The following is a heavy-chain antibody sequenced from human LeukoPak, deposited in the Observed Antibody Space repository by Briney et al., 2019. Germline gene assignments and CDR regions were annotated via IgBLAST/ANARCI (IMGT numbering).Heavy chain of an antibody. Sequence: ASVKVSCKASGYTFTSYGISWVQQAPGQGLEWMGWISAYNGNTNYAQKLQGRVTMTTDTSTSTAYMELRSLRSDDTAVYYCARDGNYYDSSGRRPDYWGQGTLVTVSS. CDR2: ISAYNGNT. J-gene: IGHJ4*02. CDR3: ARDGNYYDSSGRRPDY. D-gene: IGHD3-22*01. V-gene: IGHV1-18*01. CDR1: GYTFTSYG.